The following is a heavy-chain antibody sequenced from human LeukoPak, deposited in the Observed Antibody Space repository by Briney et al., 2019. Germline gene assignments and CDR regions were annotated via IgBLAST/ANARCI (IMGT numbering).Heavy chain of an antibody. Sequence: ASVKVSCKASGYTFGSYGVSWVRQAPGQGLEWMGWISAHNGNTHHAQKFQDRVTMTTDTSTSTAYLELRSLRSDDTAMYFCARDRHRWLPPQGLDFWGQGTLVTVSS. V-gene: IGHV1-18*01. J-gene: IGHJ4*02. CDR1: GYTFGSYG. CDR3: ARDRHRWLPPQGLDF. CDR2: ISAHNGNT. D-gene: IGHD3-16*02.